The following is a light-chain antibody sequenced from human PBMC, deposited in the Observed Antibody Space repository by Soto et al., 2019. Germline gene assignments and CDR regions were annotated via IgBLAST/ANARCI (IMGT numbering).Light chain of an antibody. J-gene: IGKJ5*01. CDR3: QQDYSTMAT. CDR1: ESISRH. V-gene: IGKV1-39*01. CDR2: AAS. Sequence: DIQMSQSPSSLSASLGDRVTITCRAAESISRHLNWYQQKPGRAPDLLIYAASTLQNGVPSRFTGSGSGTEFTLTITGLKIEDFATYYCQQDYSTMATFGQGTRLEIK.